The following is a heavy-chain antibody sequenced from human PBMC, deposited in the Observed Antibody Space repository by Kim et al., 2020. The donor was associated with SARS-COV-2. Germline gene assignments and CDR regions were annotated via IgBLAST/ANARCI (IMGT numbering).Heavy chain of an antibody. D-gene: IGHD5-18*01. V-gene: IGHV3-74*01. Sequence: GGSLRLSCAASGFTFSSYWMHWVRQAPGKGMVWVSRINSDGSSTSYADSVKGRFTISRDNAKNTLYLQMNSLRAEDTAVYYCARDGGYSYGYYYYYYGMDFWGQGTTVTVSS. J-gene: IGHJ6*02. CDR1: GFTFSSYW. CDR2: INSDGSST. CDR3: ARDGGYSYGYYYYYYGMDF.